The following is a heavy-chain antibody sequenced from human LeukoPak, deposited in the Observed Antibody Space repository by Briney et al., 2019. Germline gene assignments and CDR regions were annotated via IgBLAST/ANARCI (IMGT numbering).Heavy chain of an antibody. D-gene: IGHD3-3*01. CDR3: ARTSNYDFWSGYYPSLYYYYMDV. CDR2: INHSGST. J-gene: IGHJ6*03. CDR1: VGSFSDYY. Sequence: SETLSLTCAVYVGSFSDYYWTWIRQTPGKGLEWIGEINHSGSTNYNPSLKSRVTISVDTSKNQFSLKLSSVTAADTAVYYCARTSNYDFWSGYYPSLYYYYMDVWGKGTTVTVSS. V-gene: IGHV4-34*01.